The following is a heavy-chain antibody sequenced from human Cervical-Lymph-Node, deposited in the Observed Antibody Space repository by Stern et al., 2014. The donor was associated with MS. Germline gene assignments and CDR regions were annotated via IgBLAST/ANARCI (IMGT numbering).Heavy chain of an antibody. D-gene: IGHD6-13*01. CDR3: ARDGTSSWPHYFDY. Sequence: QVQLVQSGAAVAKPGASVKVSCKASGYTFTSFGLRWVRQAPGQGLEWMGWISGYDGHTNYAEKVQARVTMTTDTSTSTAYLELRSLRSDDTALYYCARDGTSSWPHYFDYWGQGTLVTVSS. V-gene: IGHV1-18*01. CDR1: GYTFTSFG. CDR2: ISGYDGHT. J-gene: IGHJ4*02.